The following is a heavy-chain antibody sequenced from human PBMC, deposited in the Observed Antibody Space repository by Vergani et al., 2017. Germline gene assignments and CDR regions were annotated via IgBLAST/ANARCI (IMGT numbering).Heavy chain of an antibody. CDR2: IKQDGSEK. CDR1: GFTFSSYW. J-gene: IGHJ4*02. V-gene: IGHV3-7*01. Sequence: EVQLVESGGGLVQPGGSLRLSCAASGFTFSSYWMSWVRQAPGKGLEWVANIKQDGSEKYYVDSVKGRFTISRDNAKNSLYLQMNSLRAEDTAVYYCAGNDYGDYPFYFDYWGQGTLVTVSS. CDR3: AGNDYGDYPFYFDY. D-gene: IGHD4-17*01.